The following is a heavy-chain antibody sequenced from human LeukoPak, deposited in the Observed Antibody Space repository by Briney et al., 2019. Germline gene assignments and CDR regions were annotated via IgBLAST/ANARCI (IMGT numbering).Heavy chain of an antibody. V-gene: IGHV3-23*01. D-gene: IGHD3-10*01. J-gene: IGHJ5*02. CDR2: ISGSGGST. Sequence: GGSLRLSCAASGFTFSSYAMSWVRQAPGKGLEWVSAISGSGGSTYYADSVKGRFTISRDNSKNTLYLQMYSLRAEDTAVYYCASHITMVRGVIIPHNWFDPWGQGTLVTVSS. CDR3: ASHITMVRGVIIPHNWFDP. CDR1: GFTFSSYA.